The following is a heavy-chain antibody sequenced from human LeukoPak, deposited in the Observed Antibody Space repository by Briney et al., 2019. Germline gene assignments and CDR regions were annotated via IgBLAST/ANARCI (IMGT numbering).Heavy chain of an antibody. CDR2: ISYDGSNK. CDR3: AKEGNSAFFDY. V-gene: IGHV3-30*18. CDR1: GFTFSHYG. Sequence: SGGSLRLSCAASGFTFSHYGVHWVRQAPGKGLEWVAVISYDGSNKYYADSVKGRFTISRDNSKNTPYLQMNSLRAEDTAVYYCAKEGNSAFFDYWGQGILVTVSS. J-gene: IGHJ4*02. D-gene: IGHD4-23*01.